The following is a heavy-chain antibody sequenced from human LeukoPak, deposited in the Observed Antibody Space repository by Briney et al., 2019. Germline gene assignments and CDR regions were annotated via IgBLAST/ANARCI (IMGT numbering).Heavy chain of an antibody. CDR2: IIPIFGTA. CDR1: GGTFSSYA. D-gene: IGHD2-15*01. J-gene: IGHJ6*02. CDR3: ARGRTYCSGGSCFLKGVYYYGMDV. Sequence: SVKVSCKASGGTFSSYAISWVRQAPGQGLEWMGGIIPIFGTANYAQKFQGRVTITADESTSTAYMELSSLRSEDTAVYYCARGRTYCSGGSCFLKGVYYYGMDVWGQGTTVTVSS. V-gene: IGHV1-69*13.